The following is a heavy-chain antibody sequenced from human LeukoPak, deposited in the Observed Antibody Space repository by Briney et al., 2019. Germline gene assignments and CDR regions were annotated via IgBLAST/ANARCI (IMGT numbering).Heavy chain of an antibody. CDR1: GFIFSNYN. J-gene: IGHJ4*02. CDR2: IKQDGSEK. D-gene: IGHD5-18*01. V-gene: IGHV3-7*01. CDR3: ARESGYSYGYHFDY. Sequence: GGSLRPSCAASGFIFSNYNMNWVRQAPGKGLEWVANIKQDGSEKYYVDSVKGRFTISRDNAKNLLYLQMNSLRAEDTAVYYCARESGYSYGYHFDYWGQGTLVTVSS.